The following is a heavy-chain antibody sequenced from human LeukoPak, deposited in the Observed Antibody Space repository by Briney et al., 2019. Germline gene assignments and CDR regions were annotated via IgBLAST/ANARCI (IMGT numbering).Heavy chain of an antibody. Sequence: GGSLRLSCAASGFTFSSYGMHWVRQAPGKGLEWVAVISYDGSNKYYADSVKGRFTISRDNSKNTLYLQMNSLRAEDTAVYYCAKRELGVHMDYWGQGTLVTVSS. CDR2: ISYDGSNK. D-gene: IGHD1-7*01. CDR1: GFTFSSYG. J-gene: IGHJ4*02. V-gene: IGHV3-30*18. CDR3: AKRELGVHMDY.